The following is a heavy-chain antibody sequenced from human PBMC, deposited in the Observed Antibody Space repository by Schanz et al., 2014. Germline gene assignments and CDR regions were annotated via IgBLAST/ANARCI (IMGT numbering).Heavy chain of an antibody. D-gene: IGHD2-8*02. Sequence: QVQLVESGGGVVQRGGSLRLSCAASGFIFSNYGMHWVRQAPGKGLVWVSRTSNDGSFTTFADSVRGRFTISRDNSKNTVYLQMDSLRSEDTAVYYCTRDRGALVTHNDALNLWGQGTMVTVSS. CDR3: TRDRGALVTHNDALNL. CDR1: GFIFSNYG. V-gene: IGHV3-NL1*01. CDR2: TSNDGSFT. J-gene: IGHJ3*01.